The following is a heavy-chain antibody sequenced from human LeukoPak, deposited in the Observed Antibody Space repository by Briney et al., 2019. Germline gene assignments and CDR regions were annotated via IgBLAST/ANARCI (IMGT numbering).Heavy chain of an antibody. J-gene: IGHJ4*02. Sequence: RASETLSLTCTVSGASIISDTYCWGWIRQPPGKGLEWIGSIYYSGSTYYSPSLKSRVTMSVDTSTNQFSLKLISVTAAGTALYYCARNFYASSGYYLDDFYFDFWGQGTLVTVSS. CDR2: IYYSGST. V-gene: IGHV4-39*07. CDR1: GASIISDTYC. D-gene: IGHD3-22*01. CDR3: ARNFYASSGYYLDDFYFDF.